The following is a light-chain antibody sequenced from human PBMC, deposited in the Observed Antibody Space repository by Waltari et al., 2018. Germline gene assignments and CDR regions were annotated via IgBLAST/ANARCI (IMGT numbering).Light chain of an antibody. J-gene: IGKJ2*01. Sequence: DIVMTQSPDSMAVSLGERATINCKSSQSVFYSSNNNTYLTWYQQKPGQHPKLLIYCASTRESVVPDRFSGSGSGTDCTLTISSLQAEDVAVYYCQQYYSPPYTFGQGTKLEIK. CDR1: QSVFYSSNNNTY. V-gene: IGKV4-1*01. CDR3: QQYYSPPYT. CDR2: CAS.